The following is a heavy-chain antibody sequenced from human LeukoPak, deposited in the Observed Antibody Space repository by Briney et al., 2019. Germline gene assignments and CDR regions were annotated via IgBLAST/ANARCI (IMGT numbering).Heavy chain of an antibody. J-gene: IGHJ6*03. CDR2: SRSRAHGGTT. D-gene: IGHD2-2*01. CDR1: GFTFGENA. V-gene: IGHV3-49*03. Sequence: GGSLRLSCTAFGFTFGENAMIWFRQSPGKGLEWVSLSRSRAHGGTTEYAASVMGRFTMSRDDSKNIAYLQMNSLETEDTAVYYCSRVERSSINNYCYYMAVWGRGTSVTVSS. CDR3: SRVERSSINNYCYYMAV.